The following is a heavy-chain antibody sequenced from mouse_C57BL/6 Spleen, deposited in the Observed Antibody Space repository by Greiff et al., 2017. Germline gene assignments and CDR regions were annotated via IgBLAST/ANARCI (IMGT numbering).Heavy chain of an antibody. CDR2: IDPSDSYT. J-gene: IGHJ1*03. CDR1: GYTFTSYW. D-gene: IGHD3-1*01. Sequence: QVQLQQPGAELVMPVASVKLSCKASGYTFTSYWMHWVKQRPGQGLEWIGEIDPSDSYTNYNQKFKGKSTLTVDKSSSTAYMQLSSLTSEDSAVYYCARGATGYWYFDVWGTGTTVTVSS. CDR3: ARGATGYWYFDV. V-gene: IGHV1-69*01.